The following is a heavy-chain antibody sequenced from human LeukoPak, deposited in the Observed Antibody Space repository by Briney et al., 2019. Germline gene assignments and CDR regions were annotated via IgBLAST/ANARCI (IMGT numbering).Heavy chain of an antibody. CDR2: IYPGDSDT. V-gene: IGHV5-51*01. Sequence: GESLKISFKGSGYGFTSYWITWVRQMPGKSLGWMGIIYPGDSDTRYSPSFQGQVTISADKSISTAYLEWSSLKASDTAIYYCARHSVEIPLDYWGQGTLVTVSS. CDR1: GYGFTSYW. J-gene: IGHJ4*02. D-gene: IGHD5-24*01. CDR3: ARHSVEIPLDY.